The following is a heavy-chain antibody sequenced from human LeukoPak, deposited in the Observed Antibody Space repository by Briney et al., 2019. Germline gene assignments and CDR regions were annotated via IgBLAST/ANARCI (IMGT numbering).Heavy chain of an antibody. Sequence: SETLSLTCAVYGGSFSGYYWSWIRQPPGKGLEWVAYIYHTGATNYNPSLKSRATISVDTSKNQFSLRLSSVTAADTAVYYCARLQGDSTAIFDYWGQGTLVSVSS. V-gene: IGHV4-59*01. J-gene: IGHJ4*02. CDR3: ARLQGDSTAIFDY. CDR2: IYHTGAT. CDR1: GGSFSGYY. D-gene: IGHD2-21*01.